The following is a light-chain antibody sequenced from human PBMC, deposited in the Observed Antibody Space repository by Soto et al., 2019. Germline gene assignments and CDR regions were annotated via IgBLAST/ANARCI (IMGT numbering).Light chain of an antibody. Sequence: DIRMTHSASTLSASVAERVTISCRANQSINYLLAWCQQKPGKAPKLLIYAASSLQSGVPSRFSGSGSGTDFTLTISSLQPEDFATYYCQQSYSTPTFGQGTRLEI. CDR1: QSINYL. V-gene: IGKV1-39*01. J-gene: IGKJ5*01. CDR3: QQSYSTPT. CDR2: AAS.